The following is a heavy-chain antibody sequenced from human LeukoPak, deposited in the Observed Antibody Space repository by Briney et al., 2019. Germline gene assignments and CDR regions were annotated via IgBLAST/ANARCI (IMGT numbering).Heavy chain of an antibody. D-gene: IGHD6-19*01. J-gene: IGHJ6*03. V-gene: IGHV3-7*01. Sequence: PGGSLRLSCAASGFTLSYYWMRWVRQAPGKGLEWVANLKEDGSENYSVDSVKGRFTISRDNAKNSLYLQMNSLRAEDTAVYYCARESSGRNPFPNYYYYIDVWGKGTTVTISS. CDR1: GFTLSYYW. CDR2: LKEDGSEN. CDR3: ARESSGRNPFPNYYYYIDV.